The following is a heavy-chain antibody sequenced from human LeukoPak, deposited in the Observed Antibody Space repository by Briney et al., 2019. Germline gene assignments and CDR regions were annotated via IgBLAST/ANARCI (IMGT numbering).Heavy chain of an antibody. CDR2: ISSSDSGDSTI. CDR1: GFTFSSYE. D-gene: IGHD6-19*01. Sequence: GGSLRLSCVASGFTFSSYEMNWVRQAPGEGLEWVSYISSSDSGDSTIYYADSVKGRFTISRDNAKNSLFLQMNSLRAEDTAVYYCARGNPPPYSSPAFHHWGQGTLVTVSS. V-gene: IGHV3-48*03. J-gene: IGHJ1*01. CDR3: ARGNPPPYSSPAFHH.